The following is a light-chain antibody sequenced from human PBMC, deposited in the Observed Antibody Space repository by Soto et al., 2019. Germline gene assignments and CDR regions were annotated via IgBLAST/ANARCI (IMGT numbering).Light chain of an antibody. CDR1: QNILLSSNNKNY. CDR3: QQYYSTPTWT. CDR2: WAS. J-gene: IGKJ1*01. Sequence: DIVLTQSPDSLAVSLGERATINCKSSQNILLSSNNKNYLAWYQQKPGQPPKLLIYWASTRESGVPGRFSGSGSGTDFTLTISSLQAEDVAVYYCQQYYSTPTWTFGQGTKVEIK. V-gene: IGKV4-1*01.